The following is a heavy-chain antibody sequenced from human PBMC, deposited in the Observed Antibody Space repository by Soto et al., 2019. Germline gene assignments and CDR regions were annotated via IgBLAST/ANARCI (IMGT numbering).Heavy chain of an antibody. CDR1: GGSLSGGTNY. CDR3: ARYNSYAIDY. CDR2: IYDRGST. Sequence: SETLSLTCTVSGGSLSGGTNYWSWVRQSPGKEMEWIGYIYDRGSTKYNPSRASRVTLSVDTSKNQFSLKMTSVTAADRAMYFCARYNSYAIDYWGRGTLVTVSS. V-gene: IGHV4-61*01. J-gene: IGHJ4*02. D-gene: IGHD2-8*01.